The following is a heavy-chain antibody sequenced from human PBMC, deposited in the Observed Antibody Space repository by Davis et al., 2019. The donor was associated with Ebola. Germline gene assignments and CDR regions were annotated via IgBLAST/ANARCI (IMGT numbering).Heavy chain of an antibody. D-gene: IGHD3-22*01. CDR3: ARGITMIVVSRYYYGMDV. CDR2: IIPIFGTA. CDR1: GGTFSSYA. V-gene: IGHV1-69*13. J-gene: IGHJ6*02. Sequence: SVKVSCKASGGTFSSYAISWVRQAPGQGLEWMGGIIPIFGTANYAQKFQGRVTITADESTSTAYMELSSLRAEDTAVYYCARGITMIVVSRYYYGMDVWGQGTTVTVSS.